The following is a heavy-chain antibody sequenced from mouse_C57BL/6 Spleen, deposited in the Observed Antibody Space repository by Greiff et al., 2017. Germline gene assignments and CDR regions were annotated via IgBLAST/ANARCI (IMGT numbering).Heavy chain of an antibody. CDR3: ARKGGLGFAY. Sequence: QVQLQQPGAELVKPGASVKLSCKASGYTFTSYWMHWVKQRPGQGLEWIGMIPPNSGSTNYNEKFKSKATLTVDKSSSTAYMQLSSLTSEDSAVYYCARKGGLGFAYWGQGTLVTVSA. J-gene: IGHJ3*01. D-gene: IGHD2-4*01. CDR1: GYTFTSYW. V-gene: IGHV1-64*01. CDR2: IPPNSGST.